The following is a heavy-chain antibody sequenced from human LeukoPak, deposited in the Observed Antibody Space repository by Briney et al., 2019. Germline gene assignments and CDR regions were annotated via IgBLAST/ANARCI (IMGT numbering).Heavy chain of an antibody. V-gene: IGHV1-2*04. J-gene: IGHJ3*02. CDR1: GYTFTGYY. Sequence: ASVKVSCKASGYTFTGYYMHWVRQAPGQGLVWMGWINPNSGGTNYAQKFQGWVTMTRDTSISTAYMELSRLRSDDTAVYYCARVSWTYGGAFDIWGQGTMVTVSS. D-gene: IGHD4/OR15-4a*01. CDR3: ARVSWTYGGAFDI. CDR2: INPNSGGT.